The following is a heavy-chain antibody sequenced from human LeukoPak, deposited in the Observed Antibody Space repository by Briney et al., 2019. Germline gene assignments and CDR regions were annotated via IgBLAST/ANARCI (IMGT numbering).Heavy chain of an antibody. J-gene: IGHJ4*02. CDR1: GGTFSSYA. Sequence: SVKVSCKASGGTFSSYAISWVRQAPGQGLEWMGGIIPIFGTANYAQKFQGRVTITADESTSTAYMELSSLRSEDTAVHYCARDKGPDYSNYYFDYWGQGTLVTVSS. D-gene: IGHD4-11*01. V-gene: IGHV1-69*13. CDR3: ARDKGPDYSNYYFDY. CDR2: IIPIFGTA.